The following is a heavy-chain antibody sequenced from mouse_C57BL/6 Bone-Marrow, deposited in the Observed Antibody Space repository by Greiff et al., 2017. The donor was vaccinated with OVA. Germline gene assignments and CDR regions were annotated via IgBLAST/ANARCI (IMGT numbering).Heavy chain of an antibody. CDR2: IWSGGST. CDR3: AGPPNYLYFDV. V-gene: IGHV2-2*01. CDR1: GFSLTSYG. D-gene: IGHD5-5*01. Sequence: QVQLQQSGPGLVQPSQSLSITCTVSGFSLTSYGVHWVRQSPGKGLEWLGVIWSGGSTDYNAAFIFRLSISKDNSKRQVFFKRNSLQADDTATYYCAGPPNYLYFDVWGTGTTVTVSS. J-gene: IGHJ1*03.